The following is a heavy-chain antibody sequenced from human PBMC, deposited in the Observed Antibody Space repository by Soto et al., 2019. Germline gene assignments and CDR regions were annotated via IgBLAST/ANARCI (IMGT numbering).Heavy chain of an antibody. D-gene: IGHD5-12*01. V-gene: IGHV1-2*02. Sequence: ASVKVSCKTSGDSFNDYYIHWVRQAPGQGLEWMGWINPNGGVTKYAQKFQGRVTVTRDTSIRTVYMELSSLRSDDTAVYYCARESGGATAALDYYYFYMDVWGKGTTVTVSS. J-gene: IGHJ6*03. CDR1: GDSFNDYY. CDR3: ARESGGATAALDYYYFYMDV. CDR2: INPNGGVT.